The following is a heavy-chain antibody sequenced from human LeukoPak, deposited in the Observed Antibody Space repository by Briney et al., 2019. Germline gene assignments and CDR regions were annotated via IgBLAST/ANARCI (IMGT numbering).Heavy chain of an antibody. CDR3: ARRPYYYDSGDGYFDY. CDR1: GYSFTSYW. D-gene: IGHD3-22*01. Sequence: GESLKISCKGSGYSFTSYWIGWVRQMPGKGLEWMGIIYPGDSDTRYSPSFQGQVTIPADKSISTAYLQWSSLKASDTAMYYCARRPYYYDSGDGYFDYWGQGTLVTVSS. J-gene: IGHJ4*02. CDR2: IYPGDSDT. V-gene: IGHV5-51*01.